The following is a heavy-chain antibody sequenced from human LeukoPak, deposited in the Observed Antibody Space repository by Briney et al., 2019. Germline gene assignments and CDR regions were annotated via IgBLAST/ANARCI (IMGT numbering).Heavy chain of an antibody. CDR1: GFTFSSYD. CDR3: IRGGIQVSGIDALDI. V-gene: IGHV3-13*01. Sequence: GGSLRLSCAASGFTFSSYDMPWVRQAPGRGLEWVSAIGIAGDTYYPDSVKGRFTISRENAKNSMYLQMNSLKDGDTAVYYCIRGGIQVSGIDALDIWGQGTMVTVSS. CDR2: IGIAGDT. J-gene: IGHJ3*02. D-gene: IGHD5/OR15-5a*01.